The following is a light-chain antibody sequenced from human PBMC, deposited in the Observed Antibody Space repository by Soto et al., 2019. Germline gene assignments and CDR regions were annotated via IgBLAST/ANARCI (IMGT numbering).Light chain of an antibody. CDR1: QSVSSY. V-gene: IGKV3-11*01. CDR2: DAS. J-gene: IGKJ5*01. Sequence: VLTQSPATLSLSPGERATLSCRASQSVSSYLAWYQQKPGQAPRLLIYDASNRATGIPARFSGSGSGTDFTLTISSLEPEDFAVYYCQQRSNWPTTFGQGTLLEIK. CDR3: QQRSNWPTT.